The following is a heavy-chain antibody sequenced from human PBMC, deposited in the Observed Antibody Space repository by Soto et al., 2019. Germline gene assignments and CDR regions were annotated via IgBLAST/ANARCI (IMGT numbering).Heavy chain of an antibody. CDR1: GGSISSGDYY. Sequence: ASETLSLTCTVSGGSISSGDYYWSWIRQPPGKGLEWIGYIYYSGSTYYNPSLKSRVTISVDTSKNQFSLKLSSVTAADTAVYYCARDAYYYDSSGYSNWFDPWGQGTLVTVSS. CDR2: IYYSGST. D-gene: IGHD3-22*01. V-gene: IGHV4-30-4*01. J-gene: IGHJ5*02. CDR3: ARDAYYYDSSGYSNWFDP.